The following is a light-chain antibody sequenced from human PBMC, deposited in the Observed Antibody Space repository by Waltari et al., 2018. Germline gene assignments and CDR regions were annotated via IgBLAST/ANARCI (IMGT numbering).Light chain of an antibody. Sequence: DIQMTQSPSTVSASVGDRVTITCRASQRISRWLAWYQRKPGKAPKLLIHKASSLQSGVPSRFSGSGSGTEFTLNITSLQPDDFATYYCQHYNSFSALFTFGPGTQVDIK. CDR3: QHYNSFSALFT. J-gene: IGKJ3*01. CDR2: KAS. V-gene: IGKV1-5*03. CDR1: QRISRW.